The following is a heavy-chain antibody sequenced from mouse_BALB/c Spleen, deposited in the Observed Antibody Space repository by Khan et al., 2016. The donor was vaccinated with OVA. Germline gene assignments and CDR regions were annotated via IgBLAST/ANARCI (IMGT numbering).Heavy chain of an antibody. V-gene: IGHV3-2*02. D-gene: IGHD2-3*01. J-gene: IGHJ4*01. CDR3: ARDGSRYNYAMDY. CDR1: GYSITSDYA. CDR2: ISYSGST. Sequence: EVELVESGPVLVKPSQSLSLTCTVTGYSITSDYAWNWIRQFPGNKLEWMGYISYSGSTNYNPSLKSRISITRDTSKNQFFLQLNSVTTEDTATYYCARDGSRYNYAMDYWGQGTSVTVSS.